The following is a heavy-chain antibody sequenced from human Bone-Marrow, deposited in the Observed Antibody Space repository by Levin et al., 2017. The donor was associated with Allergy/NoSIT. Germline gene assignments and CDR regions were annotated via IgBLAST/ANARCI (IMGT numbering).Heavy chain of an antibody. D-gene: IGHD4-17*01. J-gene: IGHJ4*02. CDR1: GGSINTYY. V-gene: IGHV4-59*08. Sequence: ASETLSLTCTVSGGSINTYYWSWIRQTPGRGLEWIGYVYYSVSSNYNPSLKSRVTMSVDTSRNQFSLKLISVTAADTAVYYCAGSQFGDYRADYWGQGTQVTVSA. CDR2: VYYSVSS. CDR3: AGSQFGDYRADY.